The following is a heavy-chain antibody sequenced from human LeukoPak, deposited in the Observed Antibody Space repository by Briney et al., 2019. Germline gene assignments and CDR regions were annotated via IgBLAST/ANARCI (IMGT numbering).Heavy chain of an antibody. CDR3: ARDLQRVGHGSPNWFDP. D-gene: IGHD2-15*01. CDR2: IIPIFGTA. Sequence: GASVKVSCKASGGTFSSYAISWVRQAPGQGLEWMGGIIPIFGTANYAQKFQGRVTITADESTSTAYMELSSLRSEDTAVYYCARDLQRVGHGSPNWFDPWGQGTLVTVSS. V-gene: IGHV1-69*13. CDR1: GGTFSSYA. J-gene: IGHJ5*02.